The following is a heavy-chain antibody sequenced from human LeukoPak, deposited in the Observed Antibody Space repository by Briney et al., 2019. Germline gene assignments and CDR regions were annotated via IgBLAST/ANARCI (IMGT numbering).Heavy chain of an antibody. V-gene: IGHV1-24*01. Sequence: ASVKVSCKVSGYTLTELSMHWVRQAPGKGLEWMGGFDPEDGETIYAQKFQGRVTMTEDTSTDTAYMELSSLRSEDTAVYYCATEGSYGGYFDYWGQGTLVTVSS. CDR1: GYTLTELS. CDR3: ATEGSYGGYFDY. D-gene: IGHD4-23*01. CDR2: FDPEDGET. J-gene: IGHJ4*02.